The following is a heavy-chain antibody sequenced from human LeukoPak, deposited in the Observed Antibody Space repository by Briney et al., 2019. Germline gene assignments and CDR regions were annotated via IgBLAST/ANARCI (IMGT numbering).Heavy chain of an antibody. V-gene: IGHV3-21*01. CDR3: ARGASVVAGNDNAFDV. CDR1: GFTFSSYS. CDR2: ISTSSSYI. J-gene: IGHJ3*01. Sequence: GGSLRLSCAASGFTFSSYSMNWVRQAPGKGLEWVSSISTSSSYIYYADSVKGRFTISRDNAKKSLYLQMNSLRADDTAVYYCARGASVVAGNDNAFDVWGQGTMVTVSS. D-gene: IGHD6-19*01.